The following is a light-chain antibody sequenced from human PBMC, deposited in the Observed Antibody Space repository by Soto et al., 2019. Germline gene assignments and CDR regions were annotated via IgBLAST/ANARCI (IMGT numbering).Light chain of an antibody. J-gene: IGLJ1*01. CDR3: SSYAASNTFV. CDR1: SSDVGGYNF. V-gene: IGLV2-8*01. Sequence: QSVLTQPPSASGSPGQSVTISCTGSSSDVGGYNFVSWYQQHPGKAPKLMIYEVSKRPSGVPDRFSGPKSGNTASLTVSGLQADDEADYYCSSYAASNTFVFGIGTKVTVL. CDR2: EVS.